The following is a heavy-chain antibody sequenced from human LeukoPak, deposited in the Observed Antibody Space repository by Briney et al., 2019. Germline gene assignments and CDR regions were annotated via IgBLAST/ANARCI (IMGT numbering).Heavy chain of an antibody. CDR1: GYSSTDYY. Sequence: ASVKVSCKTSGYSSTDYYMQWVRQAPGQGLEWMGWINPNSGGTSSARKFQGRVTMTRDTSITTVYMEVRWLTSDDTAVYYCARADRLHGGPYLIGPWGQGTLVTVTS. CDR2: INPNSGGT. D-gene: IGHD2-21*01. J-gene: IGHJ5*02. V-gene: IGHV1-2*02. CDR3: ARADRLHGGPYLIGP.